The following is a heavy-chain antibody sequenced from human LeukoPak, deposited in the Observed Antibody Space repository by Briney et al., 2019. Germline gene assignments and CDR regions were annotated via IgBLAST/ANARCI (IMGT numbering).Heavy chain of an antibody. CDR1: GYTFTSYA. V-gene: IGHV1-3*01. J-gene: IGHJ4*02. CDR3: ATSPAYGSGGDY. Sequence: ASVKVSCKASGYTFTSYAMHWVRQAPGQRLEWMGWINAGNGNTKYSQKFQGRVTITRDTSASTAYMELSSLRSEDTAVYYCATSPAYGSGGDYRGQGTLVTVSS. CDR2: INAGNGNT. D-gene: IGHD3-10*01.